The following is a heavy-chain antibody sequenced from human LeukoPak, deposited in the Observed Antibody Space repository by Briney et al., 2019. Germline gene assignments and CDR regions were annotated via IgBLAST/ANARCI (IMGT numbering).Heavy chain of an antibody. Sequence: SWTLSLTCTVSLWSISSYYWSWIRQPAGKELEGIGCIYYSGSTNYNPSLKRRVTISVDTSKNQFSLKLSSVTAADTAVYYCARGSEGLRLGELSFLFDYWGQGTLVTVSS. J-gene: IGHJ4*02. CDR2: IYYSGST. CDR1: LWSISSYY. CDR3: ARGSEGLRLGELSFLFDY. V-gene: IGHV4-59*01. D-gene: IGHD3-16*02.